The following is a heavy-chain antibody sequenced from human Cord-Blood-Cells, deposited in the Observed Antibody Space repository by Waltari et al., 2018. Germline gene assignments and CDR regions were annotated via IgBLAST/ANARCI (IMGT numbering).Heavy chain of an antibody. CDR1: GYSISSGYY. D-gene: IGHD2-2*01. V-gene: IGHV4-38-2*02. J-gene: IGHJ5*02. CDR2: IYHSGST. Sequence: QVQLQESGPGLVKPSETLSLTCTVSGYSISSGYYWGWIRQPPGKGLEWIGSIYHSGSTFYNPSHKSRVTRSVDTSQNQFSLKLSSVTAADTAGYYCASGVVVPANYWFDPWGQGTLVTVSS. CDR3: ASGVVVPANYWFDP.